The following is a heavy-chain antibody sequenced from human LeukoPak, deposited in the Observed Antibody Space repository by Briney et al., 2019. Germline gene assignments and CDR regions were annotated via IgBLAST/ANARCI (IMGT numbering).Heavy chain of an antibody. Sequence: SETLSLTCAVYGGSFSGYYWTWIRQPPGKGLEWIGEVNHSGSTYYNPSLKSRVTISVDTSKNQFSLKLSSVTAADTAVYYCARPQSGSYDSGYYQHWGQGTLVTVSS. CDR1: GGSFSGYY. J-gene: IGHJ1*01. CDR3: ARPQSGSYDSGYYQH. V-gene: IGHV4-34*01. CDR2: VNHSGST. D-gene: IGHD1-26*01.